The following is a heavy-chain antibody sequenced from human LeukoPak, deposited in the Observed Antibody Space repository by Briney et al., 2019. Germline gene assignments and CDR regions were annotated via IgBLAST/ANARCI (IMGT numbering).Heavy chain of an antibody. Sequence: PGGSLILSCAASGFPVISNYMSWVRQAPGKGLEWVSVIYSGGSTYYADSVKGRFTISRDNSKNTLYLQMHSLRAEETAVYYCARGSPPDYWRQGTLVTVSS. CDR3: ARGSPPDY. J-gene: IGHJ4*02. CDR1: GFPVISNY. D-gene: IGHD1-14*01. CDR2: IYSGGST. V-gene: IGHV3-53*01.